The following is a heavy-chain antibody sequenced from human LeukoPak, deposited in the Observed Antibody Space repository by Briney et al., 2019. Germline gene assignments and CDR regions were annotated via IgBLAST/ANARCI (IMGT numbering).Heavy chain of an antibody. CDR1: GFTFSSYW. CDR3: ARETTGYTSYDFDY. D-gene: IGHD3-16*01. V-gene: IGHV3-74*01. Sequence: GGSLRLSCEASGFTFSSYWMHWVRQIPGKGLMWVSRIESNGLTLYADSVRDRFTISRDNAKNSLYLQMNSLRAEDTAVYYCARETTGYTSYDFDYWGQGTLVTVSS. CDR2: IESNGLT. J-gene: IGHJ4*02.